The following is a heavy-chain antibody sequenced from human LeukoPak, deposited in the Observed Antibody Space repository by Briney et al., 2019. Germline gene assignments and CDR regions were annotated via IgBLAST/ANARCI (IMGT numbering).Heavy chain of an antibody. CDR1: GGSFSSGSYY. V-gene: IGHV4-61*09. CDR2: IYSSGRT. Sequence: SETLSLTCTVSGGSFSSGSYYWSWIRQPAGMGLEWIGHIYSSGRTNYSPSLKSRVTMPVDTSTNQISLNLSSVTAADTAVYYCARVVGSVNSIRFDPWGQGTLVTVSS. CDR3: ARVVGSVNSIRFDP. J-gene: IGHJ5*02. D-gene: IGHD1-26*01.